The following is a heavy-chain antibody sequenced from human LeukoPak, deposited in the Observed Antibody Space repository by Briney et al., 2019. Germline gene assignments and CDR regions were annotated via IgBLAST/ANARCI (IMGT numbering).Heavy chain of an antibody. V-gene: IGHV1-18*01. D-gene: IGHD3-22*01. CDR3: ARAGDYYDSSGYYFGSDFDY. Sequence: ASVKVSCKASGYTFTSYGISWVRQAPGQGLEWMGWISAYNGNTNYAQKLQGRVTMTTDTPTSTAYMELRSLRSDDTAVYYCARAGDYYDSSGYYFGSDFDYWGQGTLVTVSS. CDR1: GYTFTSYG. CDR2: ISAYNGNT. J-gene: IGHJ4*02.